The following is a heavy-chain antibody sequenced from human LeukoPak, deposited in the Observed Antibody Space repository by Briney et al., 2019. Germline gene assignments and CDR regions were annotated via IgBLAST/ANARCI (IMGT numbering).Heavy chain of an antibody. J-gene: IGHJ6*03. CDR1: GGSISSSNW. D-gene: IGHD3-10*01. Sequence: SGTLSLTCAVSGGSISSSNWWSWVRQPPGKGLEWIGEIYHSGSTNYNPSLKSRVTLSVDTSKTQFSLRLSSVTAADTAVYYCAREDSGSYYNYYYFYMDVWGKGTTVTISS. V-gene: IGHV4-4*02. CDR2: IYHSGST. CDR3: AREDSGSYYNYYYFYMDV.